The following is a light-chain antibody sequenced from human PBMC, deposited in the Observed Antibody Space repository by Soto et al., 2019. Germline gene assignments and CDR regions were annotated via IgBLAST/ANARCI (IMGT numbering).Light chain of an antibody. V-gene: IGKV3-20*01. CDR2: GAS. Sequence: EIVLTQSPGSLSLSPGERATLSCRASQSVDSRFFAWYQQRPGQAPRLLIYGASRRATGIPDRFTGSGSGTDFTLTISGVEPEEFALYYCQQYDSSVTFGLGTKVEIK. J-gene: IGKJ1*01. CDR1: QSVDSRF. CDR3: QQYDSSVT.